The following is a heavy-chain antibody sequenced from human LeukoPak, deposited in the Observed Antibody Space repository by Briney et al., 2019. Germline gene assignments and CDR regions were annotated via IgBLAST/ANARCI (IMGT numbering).Heavy chain of an antibody. CDR3: ARGKEWELPYYFDY. CDR1: GYTFTGYY. V-gene: IGHV1-2*02. J-gene: IGHJ4*02. Sequence: ASVKVSCKASGYTFTGYYMHWVRQAPGQGLEWMGWINPNSGGTNYAQKFQGRVTMTRDTSISTAYMELSRLRSDDTAVYYCARGKEWELPYYFDYWGQGALVTVSS. CDR2: INPNSGGT. D-gene: IGHD1-26*01.